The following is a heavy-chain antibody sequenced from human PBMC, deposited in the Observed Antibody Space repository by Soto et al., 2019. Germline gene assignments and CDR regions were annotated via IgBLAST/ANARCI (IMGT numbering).Heavy chain of an antibody. CDR3: AKDKTRGWYLPGMDD. J-gene: IGHJ6*02. Sequence: PGGSLRLSCAASGFTYSSYAMSWVRQPPGRGLEWFSPISGSGGSKYYADSVKGRFTISRDNAKKTLYLQMNSLRVEDTAVYYCAKDKTRGWYLPGMDDWGQGTTVTVYS. V-gene: IGHV3-23*01. CDR1: GFTYSSYA. D-gene: IGHD6-19*01. CDR2: ISGSGGSK.